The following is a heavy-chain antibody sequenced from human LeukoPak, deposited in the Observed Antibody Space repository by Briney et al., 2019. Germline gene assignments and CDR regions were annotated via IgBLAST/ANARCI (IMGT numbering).Heavy chain of an antibody. CDR3: ARVSSSWYQDWYFDL. CDR1: GYTFTSYG. V-gene: IGHV1-69*06. CDR2: IIPIFGTA. Sequence: SVKVSCKASGYTFTSYGISWVRQAPGQGLEWMGGIIPIFGTANYAQKFQGRVTIAADKSTSTAYMELSSLRSEDTAVYYCARVSSSWYQDWYFDLWGRGTVVTVSS. J-gene: IGHJ2*01. D-gene: IGHD6-13*01.